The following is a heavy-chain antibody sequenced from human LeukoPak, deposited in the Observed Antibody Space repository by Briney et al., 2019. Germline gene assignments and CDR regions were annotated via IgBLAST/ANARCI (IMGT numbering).Heavy chain of an antibody. CDR1: GFTFSSYG. D-gene: IGHD3-10*01. Sequence: GGSLRLSCAASGFTFSSYGMHWVRQAPGKGLEWVANIKQDGSEKYYVDSVKGRFTISRDNAKNSLYLQMNSLRAEDTAVYYCAREAYYLSLGAFDIWGQGTMVTVSS. CDR3: AREAYYLSLGAFDI. V-gene: IGHV3-7*01. CDR2: IKQDGSEK. J-gene: IGHJ3*02.